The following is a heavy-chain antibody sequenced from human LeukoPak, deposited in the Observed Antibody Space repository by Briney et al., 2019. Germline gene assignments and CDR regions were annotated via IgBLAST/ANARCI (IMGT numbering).Heavy chain of an antibody. CDR2: IYHSGST. CDR3: ARDRELGY. Sequence: MTSETLSFTCTVSGGSISIYYWSWIRQPPGKGLEWIGYIYHSGSTNYNPSLKSRVTISVDTSKNQFSLKLSSVTAADTAVYYCARDRELGYWGQGTLVTVSS. D-gene: IGHD3-10*01. J-gene: IGHJ4*02. CDR1: GGSISIYY. V-gene: IGHV4-59*01.